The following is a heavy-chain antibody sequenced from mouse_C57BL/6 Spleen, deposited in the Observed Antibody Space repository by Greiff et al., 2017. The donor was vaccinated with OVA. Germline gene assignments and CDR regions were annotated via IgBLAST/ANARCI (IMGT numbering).Heavy chain of an antibody. Sequence: EVQRVESGGGLVKPGGSLKLSCAASGFTFSDYGMHWVRQAPEKGLEWVAYISSGSSTIYYADTVKGRFTISRDNAKNTLFLQMTSLRSEDTAMYYCARTYDGYYGSMDYWGQGTSVTVSS. CDR3: ARTYDGYYGSMDY. V-gene: IGHV5-17*01. CDR2: ISSGSSTI. D-gene: IGHD2-3*01. CDR1: GFTFSDYG. J-gene: IGHJ4*01.